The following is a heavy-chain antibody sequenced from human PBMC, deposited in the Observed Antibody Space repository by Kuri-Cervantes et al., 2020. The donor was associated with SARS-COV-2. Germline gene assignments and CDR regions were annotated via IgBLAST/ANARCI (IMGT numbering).Heavy chain of an antibody. CDR2: IYYSGST. CDR1: GGSISSYY. D-gene: IGHD2-2*01. CDR3: ARTHYATLLDI. J-gene: IGHJ3*02. Sequence: GSLRLSCIVSGGSISSYYWSWIRQPPGKGLEWIGYIYYSGSTNYNPSLKSRVTISVDTSKNQFSLKLSSVTAADMAVYYCARTHYATLLDIWGQGTMVTVSS. V-gene: IGHV4-59*01.